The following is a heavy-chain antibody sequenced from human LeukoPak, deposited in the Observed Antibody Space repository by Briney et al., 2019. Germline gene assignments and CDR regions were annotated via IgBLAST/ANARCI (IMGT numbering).Heavy chain of an antibody. CDR1: GFTFSSYS. D-gene: IGHD3-10*01. Sequence: GGSLRLSCAASGFTFSSYSMNWVRQAPGKGPEWVSSISSSSSYIYYADSVKGRFTISRDNAKNSLYLQMNSLRAEDTAVYYCARGVYGSGSYYTYNWFDPWGQGTLVTVSS. CDR3: ARGVYGSGSYYTYNWFDP. V-gene: IGHV3-21*01. CDR2: ISSSSSYI. J-gene: IGHJ5*02.